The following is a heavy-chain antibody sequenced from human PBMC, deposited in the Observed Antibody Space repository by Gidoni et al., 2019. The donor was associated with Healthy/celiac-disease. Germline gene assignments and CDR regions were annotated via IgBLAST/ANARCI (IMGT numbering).Heavy chain of an antibody. J-gene: IGHJ4*02. V-gene: IGHV3-11*06. CDR3: ARVETLDVEMASGYFDY. Sequence: QVQLVESGGGLVKPGGSLRLSCAASGFTFSDYYMSWIRQAPGKGLEWVSYISSSSSYTNYADSVKGRFTISRDNAKNSLYLQMNSLRAEDTAVYYCARVETLDVEMASGYFDYWGQGTLVTVSS. CDR2: ISSSSSYT. CDR1: GFTFSDYY. D-gene: IGHD3-10*01.